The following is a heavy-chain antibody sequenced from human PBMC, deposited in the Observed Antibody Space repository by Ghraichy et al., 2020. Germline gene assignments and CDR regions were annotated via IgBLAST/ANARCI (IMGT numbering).Heavy chain of an antibody. CDR1: GFTFDDYA. D-gene: IGHD2-15*01. Sequence: GGSLRLSCAASGFTFDDYAMHWVRQAPGKGLEWVSLISGDGGSTYYADSVKGRFTISRDNSKNSLYLQMNSLRTEDTALYYCAKDIGGAATVSDAFDIWGQGTMVPVSS. CDR2: ISGDGGST. V-gene: IGHV3-43*02. CDR3: AKDIGGAATVSDAFDI. J-gene: IGHJ3*02.